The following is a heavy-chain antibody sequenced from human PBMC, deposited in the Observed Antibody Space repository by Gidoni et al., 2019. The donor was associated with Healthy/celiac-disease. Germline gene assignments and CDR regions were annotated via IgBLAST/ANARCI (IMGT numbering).Heavy chain of an antibody. CDR1: GFTVSSYG. J-gene: IGHJ4*02. CDR2: ISYDGSNK. Sequence: QVQRVEYGGGVVQPGRSLRLSCAASGFTVSSYGMHWVRQAPGKGLEWVAVISYDGSNKSYADSVKGRFTISRDNSKNTLYLQMNSLRAEDTAVYYCAKDRSDGYNFLFDYWGQGTLVTVSS. CDR3: AKDRSDGYNFLFDY. V-gene: IGHV3-30*18. D-gene: IGHD5-12*01.